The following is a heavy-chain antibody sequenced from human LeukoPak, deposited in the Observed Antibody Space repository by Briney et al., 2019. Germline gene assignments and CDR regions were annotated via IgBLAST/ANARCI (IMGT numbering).Heavy chain of an antibody. CDR2: INPSGGST. D-gene: IGHD1-26*01. CDR1: GYTFTSYY. J-gene: IGHJ4*02. V-gene: IGHV1-46*01. CDR3: ATAYSGSYYESPKAHFDY. Sequence: ASVKVSCKASGYTFTSYYMHWVRQAPGQGLEWMGIINPSGGSTSYAQKFQGRVTMTEDTSTDTAYMELSSLRSEDTAVYYCATAYSGSYYESPKAHFDYWGQGTLVTVSS.